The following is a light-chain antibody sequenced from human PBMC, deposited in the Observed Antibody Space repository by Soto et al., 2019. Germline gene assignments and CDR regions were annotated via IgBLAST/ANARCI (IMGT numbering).Light chain of an antibody. CDR1: QTIRTF. Sequence: DIQLTQSPDSLSASVGDRVTIACRASQTIRTFLNWYQQKSGLAPKLLIYAASSLQSGVPSRFSGSGSGTDFTLTISSLQPEDFATYYCQQTYSTPPTFGQGTKVDIK. CDR2: AAS. CDR3: QQTYSTPPT. J-gene: IGKJ1*01. V-gene: IGKV1-39*01.